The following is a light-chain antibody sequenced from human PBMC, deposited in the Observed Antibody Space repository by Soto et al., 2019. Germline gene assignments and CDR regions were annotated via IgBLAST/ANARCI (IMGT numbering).Light chain of an antibody. CDR2: DVN. V-gene: IGLV2-18*01. CDR1: TTDIDNYDS. CDR3: SLYSSNGSLI. J-gene: IGLJ1*01. Sequence: QSVLTQPASVSGSPGQSVTIAFTATTTDIDNYDSVSWYQQAPGTAPKLIIYDVNNRPSGAPDRFSGSTSGNTASLTISGLQAEDETDYFCSLYSSNGSLIFGPGTKVTVL.